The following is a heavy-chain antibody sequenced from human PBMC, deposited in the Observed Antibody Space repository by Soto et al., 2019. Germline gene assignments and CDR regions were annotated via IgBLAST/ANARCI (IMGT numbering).Heavy chain of an antibody. V-gene: IGHV3-15*07. CDR3: STGRYRHGSDY. Sequence: EVQLVESGGGLVKPGESLRLSCAASGFTLTNGCMTWVRQAPGKGLEWVGRIRSKADGGTTDYSAPVKGRFTISRDDSKDTLYLPLNSLKDEDTAVYYCSTGRYRHGSDYWGPGTLVTVSS. J-gene: IGHJ4*02. CDR1: GFTLTNGC. D-gene: IGHD5-18*01. CDR2: IRSKADGGTT.